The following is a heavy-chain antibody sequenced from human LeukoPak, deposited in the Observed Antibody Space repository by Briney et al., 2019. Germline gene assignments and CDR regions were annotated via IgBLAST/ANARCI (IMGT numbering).Heavy chain of an antibody. Sequence: GGSLRLSCAASGFTFSSYGMHWVRQAPGKGLEWVAFIRYDGSNKYYADSVKGRFTISRDNSKNTLYLQMNSLRAEDTAVYYCAKVAMVNYYYMDVWGKGTTVTISS. J-gene: IGHJ6*03. D-gene: IGHD5-18*01. V-gene: IGHV3-30*02. CDR3: AKVAMVNYYYMDV. CDR2: IRYDGSNK. CDR1: GFTFSSYG.